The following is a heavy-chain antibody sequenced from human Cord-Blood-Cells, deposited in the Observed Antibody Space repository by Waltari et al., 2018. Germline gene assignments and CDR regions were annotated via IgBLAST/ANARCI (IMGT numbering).Heavy chain of an antibody. D-gene: IGHD1-26*01. CDR1: GFTFSSYS. CDR3: ARDSGSYYFDY. J-gene: IGHJ4*02. CDR2: ISSSSSYI. Sequence: EVQLVESGGGLVQPGGSLRSSCAASGFTFSSYSMNWDRRAPGKGLGWVSSISSSSSYIYYADSVKGRFTISRDNAKNSLYLQMNSLRAEDTAVYYGARDSGSYYFDYWGQGTLVTVSS. V-gene: IGHV3-21*01.